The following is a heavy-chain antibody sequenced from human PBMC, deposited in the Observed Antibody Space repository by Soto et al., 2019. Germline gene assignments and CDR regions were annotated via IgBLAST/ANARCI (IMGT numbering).Heavy chain of an antibody. Sequence: QITLKESGPTLVKPTQTLTLTCTFSGFSLSTRGVAVGWIRQPPGKALEWLALIYWDDDTRYSPSLKSRLTITKETSKNQVVLTMTNIDPVDTGTYFCAHDSSDWYGFDYWGQGTLVTVSS. V-gene: IGHV2-5*02. CDR1: GFSLSTRGVA. D-gene: IGHD6-19*01. J-gene: IGHJ4*02. CDR2: IYWDDDT. CDR3: AHDSSDWYGFDY.